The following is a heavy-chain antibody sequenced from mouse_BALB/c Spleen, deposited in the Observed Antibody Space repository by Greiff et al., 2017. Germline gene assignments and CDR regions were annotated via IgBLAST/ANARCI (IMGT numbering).Heavy chain of an antibody. V-gene: IGHV3-2*02. CDR2: ISYSGST. D-gene: IGHD1-1*01. J-gene: IGHJ1*01. CDR3: ARYYGSSYGYFDV. CDR1: GYSITSDYA. Sequence: EVMLVESGPGLVKPSQSLSLTCTVTGYSITSDYAWNWIRQFPGNKLEWMGYISYSGSTSYNPSLKSRISITRDTSKNQFFLQLNSVTTEDTATYYCARYYGSSYGYFDVWGAGTTVTVSS.